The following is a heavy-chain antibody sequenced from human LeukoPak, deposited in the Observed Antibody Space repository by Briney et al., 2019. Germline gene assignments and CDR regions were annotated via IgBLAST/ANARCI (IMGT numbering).Heavy chain of an antibody. J-gene: IGHJ6*02. Sequence: GESLKISCKGYGYSFSDYWIGWVRQMPGKGLEWMGIIFPGDSDTKYSPSFQGQVTISVDKSLSTAYLQWTSLRASDTAIYYCARHGLGGCSGGRCFTSFHHYGMDVWGQGTTVTVSS. CDR1: GYSFSDYW. CDR2: IFPGDSDT. D-gene: IGHD2-15*01. CDR3: ARHGLGGCSGGRCFTSFHHYGMDV. V-gene: IGHV5-51*01.